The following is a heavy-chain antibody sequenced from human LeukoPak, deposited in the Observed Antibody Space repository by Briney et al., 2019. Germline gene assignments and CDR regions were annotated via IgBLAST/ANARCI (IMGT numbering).Heavy chain of an antibody. D-gene: IGHD3-22*01. CDR2: MNPNSGNT. Sequence: AAVKVSCKASGYTFTSYDINWVRQATGQGLEWMGWMNPNSGNTGYAQKFQGRVTMTRNTSISTAYMELSSLRSDDTAVYYCARFDYYDSRLDPWGQGTLVTVSS. CDR3: ARFDYYDSRLDP. J-gene: IGHJ5*02. CDR1: GYTFTSYD. V-gene: IGHV1-8*01.